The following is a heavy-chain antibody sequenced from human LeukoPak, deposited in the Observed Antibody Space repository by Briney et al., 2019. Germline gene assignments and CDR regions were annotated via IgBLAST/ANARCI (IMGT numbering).Heavy chain of an antibody. V-gene: IGHV3-30-3*01. CDR2: ISYDGSNK. Sequence: SGGSLRLSCAASGFTFSSYAMHWVRQAPGKGLEWVAVISYDGSNKYYADSVKGRFTISRDNSKNTLYLQMNSLRAEDTAVYYCANNRFYSPFDYWGQGTLVTVSS. D-gene: IGHD1-14*01. CDR1: GFTFSSYA. J-gene: IGHJ4*02. CDR3: ANNRFYSPFDY.